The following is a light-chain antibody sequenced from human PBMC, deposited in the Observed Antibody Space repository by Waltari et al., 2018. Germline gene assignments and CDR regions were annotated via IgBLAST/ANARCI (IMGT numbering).Light chain of an antibody. CDR2: DVT. J-gene: IGLJ2*01. V-gene: IGLV2-14*03. CDR1: GSAAGASES. Sequence: QSALTQSASVSGSPGQSITISCSGLGSAAGASESVSWHQHHPDKAPQVIIYDVTHRPSGVSARFSASKSANTASLTISRLQPEDEADYYCSSQTLDGLVLFGGGTRLTVL. CDR3: SSQTLDGLVL.